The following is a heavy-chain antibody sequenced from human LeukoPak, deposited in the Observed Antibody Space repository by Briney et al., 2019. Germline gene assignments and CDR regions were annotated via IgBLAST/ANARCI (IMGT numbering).Heavy chain of an antibody. D-gene: IGHD3-22*01. CDR2: ISGSGGST. Sequence: GGSLRLSCAASGFTFSSYAMSWVRQAPGKGLEWVSAISGSGGSTYYADSVKGRFTISRDNSKNTLYLQMNSLRAEDTAVYYCAKDVTIGATYYYDSSGYYHEAYWGQGTLVIVSS. CDR3: AKDVTIGATYYYDSSGYYHEAY. J-gene: IGHJ4*02. V-gene: IGHV3-23*01. CDR1: GFTFSSYA.